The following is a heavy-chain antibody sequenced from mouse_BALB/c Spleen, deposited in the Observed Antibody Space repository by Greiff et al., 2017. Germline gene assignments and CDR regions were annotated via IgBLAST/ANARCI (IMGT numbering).Heavy chain of an antibody. D-gene: IGHD2-14*01. Sequence: QVQLRQPGAELVMPGASVKMSCKASGYTFTDYWMHWVKQRPGQGLEWIGAIDTSDSYTSYNQKFKGKATLTVDESSSTAYMQLSSLTSEDSAVYYCARWYRYDRADYWGQGTTLTVSS. CDR3: ARWYRYDRADY. CDR1: GYTFTDYW. V-gene: IGHV1-69*01. J-gene: IGHJ2*01. CDR2: IDTSDSYT.